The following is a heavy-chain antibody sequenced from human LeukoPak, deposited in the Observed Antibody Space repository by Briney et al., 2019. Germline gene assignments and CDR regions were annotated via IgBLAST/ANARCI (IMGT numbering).Heavy chain of an antibody. CDR3: ARDTEADYYDSSGYSITRDY. D-gene: IGHD3-22*01. V-gene: IGHV1-2*02. CDR1: GYTFTGYY. Sequence: ASVKVSFKASGYTFTGYYMHWVRQAPGQGLEWMGWINPNSGGTNYAQKFQGRVTMTRDTSISTAYMELSRLRSDDTAVYYCARDTEADYYDSSGYSITRDYWGQGTLVTVSS. CDR2: INPNSGGT. J-gene: IGHJ4*02.